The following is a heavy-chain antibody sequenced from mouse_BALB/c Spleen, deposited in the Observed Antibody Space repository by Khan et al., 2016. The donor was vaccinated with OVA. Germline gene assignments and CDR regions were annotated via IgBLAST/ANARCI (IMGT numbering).Heavy chain of an antibody. D-gene: IGHD1-1*01. CDR3: ARGNYYGYYFDY. J-gene: IGHJ2*01. CDR1: GHSFTSGYA. CDR2: ISYSGVT. V-gene: IGHV3-2*02. Sequence: VQLKESGPGLVKPSQSLSLTCTVTGHSFTSGYAWNWIRQFPGNKLEWMGYISYSGVTSYTPSLKSRISITRDTSKNQFFLQLNSVTTEDTATYYCARGNYYGYYFDYWGQGTTLTVSS.